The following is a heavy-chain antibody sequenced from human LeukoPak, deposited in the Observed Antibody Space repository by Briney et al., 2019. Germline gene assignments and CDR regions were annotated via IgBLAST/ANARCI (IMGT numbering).Heavy chain of an antibody. CDR3: AREREDVVVVAATSVAFDI. J-gene: IGHJ3*02. Sequence: ASVKVSCKASGYTFTSYYMHWVRQAPGQGLEWMGIINPSGGSTSYAQKFQGRVTMTRDTSTSTVYMELSSLRSEDTAVYYCAREREDVVVVAATSVAFDIWGQGTMVTVSS. V-gene: IGHV1-46*01. CDR1: GYTFTSYY. CDR2: INPSGGST. D-gene: IGHD2-15*01.